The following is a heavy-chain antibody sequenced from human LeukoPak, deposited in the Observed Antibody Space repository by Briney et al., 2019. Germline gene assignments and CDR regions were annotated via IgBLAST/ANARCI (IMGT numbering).Heavy chain of an antibody. V-gene: IGHV3-21*06. J-gene: IGHJ4*02. Sequence: GGSLRLSCAASGFTFSYYSMTWVRQAPGKGLEWVSSIGTSGTYMNYADSVKGRFAISRDDAENTLFLQMSSLRADDTAVYYCARYRYSNGSYYDYWGQGTVVTVSS. D-gene: IGHD3-22*01. CDR2: IGTSGTYM. CDR1: GFTFSYYS. CDR3: ARYRYSNGSYYDY.